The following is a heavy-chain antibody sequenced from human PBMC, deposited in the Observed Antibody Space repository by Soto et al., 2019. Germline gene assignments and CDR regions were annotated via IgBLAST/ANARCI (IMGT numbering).Heavy chain of an antibody. CDR3: AGGGVRGVITRTRDYYGMDV. J-gene: IGHJ6*02. CDR2: IYPGDSDT. CDR1: GYSFTSYW. Sequence: GEALKISCKGSGYSFTSYWIGWVRQMPGKGLEWMGIIYPGDSDTRYSPSFQGQVTISADKSISTAYLQWSSPKASDTAMYYCAGGGVRGVITRTRDYYGMDVWGQGTTVNVSS. V-gene: IGHV5-51*01. D-gene: IGHD3-10*01.